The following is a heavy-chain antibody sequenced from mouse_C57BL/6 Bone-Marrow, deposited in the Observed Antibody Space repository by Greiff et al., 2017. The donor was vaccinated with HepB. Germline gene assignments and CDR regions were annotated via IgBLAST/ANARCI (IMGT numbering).Heavy chain of an antibody. CDR1: GYTFTSYW. V-gene: IGHV1-55*01. CDR2: IYPGSGST. Sequence: VQLQQPGAELVKPGASVKMSCKASGYTFTSYWITWVKQRPGQGLEWIGDIYPGSGSTNYNEKFKSKATLTVDTSSSTAYMQLSSLTSEDSAVYYCARRIYYYGSRWDFDYWGQGTTLTVSS. J-gene: IGHJ2*01. D-gene: IGHD1-1*01. CDR3: ARRIYYYGSRWDFDY.